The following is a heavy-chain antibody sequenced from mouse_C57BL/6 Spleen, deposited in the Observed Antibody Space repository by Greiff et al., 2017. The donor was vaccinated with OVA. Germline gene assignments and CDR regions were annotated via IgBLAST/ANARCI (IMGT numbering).Heavy chain of an antibody. V-gene: IGHV1-15*01. Sequence: QVQLKQSGAELVRPGASVTLSCKASGYTFTDYEMHWVKQTPVHGLEWIGAIDPETGGTAYNQKFKGKAILTADKSSSTAYMELRSLTSEDSAVYYCTRRSYYYGSSGFDYWGQGTTLTVSS. CDR3: TRRSYYYGSSGFDY. J-gene: IGHJ2*01. CDR1: GYTFTDYE. D-gene: IGHD1-1*01. CDR2: IDPETGGT.